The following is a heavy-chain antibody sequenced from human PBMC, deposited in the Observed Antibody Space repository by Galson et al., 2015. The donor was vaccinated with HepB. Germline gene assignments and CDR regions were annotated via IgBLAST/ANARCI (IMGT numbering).Heavy chain of an antibody. CDR1: GGSISSYY. CDR2: IYYSGST. CDR3: ARGGYSSSSRVVYAY. D-gene: IGHD6-6*01. V-gene: IGHV4-59*08. J-gene: IGHJ4*02. Sequence: SETLSLTCTVSGGSISSYYWSWIRQPPGKGLEWIGYIYYSGSTNYNPSLKSRVTISVDTSKNQFSLKLSSVTAADTAVYYCARGGYSSSSRVVYAYWGQGTLVTVSS.